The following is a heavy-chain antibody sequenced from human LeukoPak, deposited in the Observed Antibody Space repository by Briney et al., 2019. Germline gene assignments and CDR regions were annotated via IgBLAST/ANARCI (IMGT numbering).Heavy chain of an antibody. Sequence: GESLKISCKGSGYSFTSYWIGWVRQMPGKGLEWMGIIYPGDSDTRYSPSFQGQVTISVDKSISTAYLQWNSLKASDTAMYYCARQAYYYDSSGYHEYFQHWGQGTLVTVSS. CDR2: IYPGDSDT. CDR3: ARQAYYYDSSGYHEYFQH. D-gene: IGHD3-22*01. CDR1: GYSFTSYW. V-gene: IGHV5-51*01. J-gene: IGHJ1*01.